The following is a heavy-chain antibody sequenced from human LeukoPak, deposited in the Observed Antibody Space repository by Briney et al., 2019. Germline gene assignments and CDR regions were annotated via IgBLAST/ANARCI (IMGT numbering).Heavy chain of an antibody. D-gene: IGHD2-21*01. V-gene: IGHV3-33*01. CDR1: GFTFRNHG. Sequence: GGSLRLSCAASGFTFRNHGMHWVRQAPGQGLEWVAVIWYDGSNQYYADSVKGRFTISRDNSRNMLYLQVSSLRAEDTAVYYCARDIASVRTDVWGQGTTVIVSS. J-gene: IGHJ6*02. CDR3: ARDIASVRTDV. CDR2: IWYDGSNQ.